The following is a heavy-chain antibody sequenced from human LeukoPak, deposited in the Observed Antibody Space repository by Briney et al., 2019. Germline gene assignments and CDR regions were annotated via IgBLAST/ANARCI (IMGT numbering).Heavy chain of an antibody. J-gene: IGHJ4*02. CDR2: INPNTGGT. D-gene: IGHD6-19*01. CDR1: GYTFTAYY. CDR3: ASVYNSGWNFHY. Sequence: ASVKVSCKASGYTFTAYYLHWVRQAPGQGLEWMGWINPNTGGTNYAQKFQGRVTMTRDTSISTAYIELSRLKSDDTAVYYCASVYNSGWNFHYWGQGTLVTVS. V-gene: IGHV1-2*02.